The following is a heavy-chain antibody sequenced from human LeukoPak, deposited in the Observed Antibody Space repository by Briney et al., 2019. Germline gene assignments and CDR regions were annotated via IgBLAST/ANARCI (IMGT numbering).Heavy chain of an antibody. V-gene: IGHV4-34*01. J-gene: IGHJ4*02. CDR2: INHSGST. D-gene: IGHD2-15*01. CDR3: ARVGGYIGY. Sequence: SETLSLTCAVYGGSLSGYYWSWIRQPPGKGLEWIGEINHSGSTNYNPSLKSRVTISVDTSKNQFSLKLSSVTAADTAVYYCARVGGYIGYWGQGTLVTVSS. CDR1: GGSLSGYY.